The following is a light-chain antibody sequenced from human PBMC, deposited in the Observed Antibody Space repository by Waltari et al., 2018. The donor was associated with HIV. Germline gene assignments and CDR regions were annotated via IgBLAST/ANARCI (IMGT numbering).Light chain of an antibody. V-gene: IGLV2-14*01. Sequence: QSVLTQPAPVAGFPGQSITISCTGATSDFGHYSFISWDQKPPGKVPKVIRYEIIPRPSGVSDRFSGSKSGNTASLTISRLRAEDEADYYCTSYTANDTVIFGGGTKVTVL. CDR1: TSDFGHYSF. J-gene: IGLJ2*01. CDR2: EII. CDR3: TSYTANDTVI.